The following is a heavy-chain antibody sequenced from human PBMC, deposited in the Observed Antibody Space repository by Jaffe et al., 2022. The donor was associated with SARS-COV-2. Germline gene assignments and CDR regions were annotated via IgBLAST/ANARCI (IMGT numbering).Heavy chain of an antibody. D-gene: IGHD3-22*01. CDR2: INPSSGRA. CDR3: ARPTDNYDTSGNFAPIDY. V-gene: IGHV1-46*01. Sequence: QVQLVQSEAEVKKPGASVKVSCKASGYTFTTYYMNWVRLAPGQGLEWIGMINPSSGRAAYAQKFQGRVSMTRDTSASTVYMELSSLRSEDTAVYYCARPTDNYDTSGNFAPIDYWGQGTLVTVSS. J-gene: IGHJ4*02. CDR1: GYTFTTYY.